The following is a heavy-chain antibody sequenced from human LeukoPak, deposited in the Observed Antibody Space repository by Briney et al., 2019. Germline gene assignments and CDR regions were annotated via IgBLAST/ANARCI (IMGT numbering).Heavy chain of an antibody. V-gene: IGHV4-39*01. CDR1: GGSISSSSYY. CDR2: IYYSGST. Sequence: PSETLSLTCTVSGGSISSSSYYWGWIRQPPGKGLEWIGSIYYSGSTYYNPSLKSRVTISVDTSKNQFSLKLSSVTAADTAVYYCARHPRTKNNWFDPWGQGTLVTVSS. J-gene: IGHJ5*02. CDR3: ARHPRTKNNWFDP.